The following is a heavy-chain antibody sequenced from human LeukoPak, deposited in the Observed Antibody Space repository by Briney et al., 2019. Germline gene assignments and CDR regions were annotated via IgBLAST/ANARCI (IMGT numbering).Heavy chain of an antibody. CDR3: ARLGSSTWQFDY. V-gene: IGHV4-39*02. CDR2: IYYSGST. D-gene: IGHD6-13*01. J-gene: IGHJ4*02. Sequence: KPSETLSLTCSVSGGSTSSTSYFWGWIRQPPGKGLEWIGSIYYSGSTYYNPSLKSRVTISVDTSKTHFSLKLGSVTAADTAVYYCARLGSSTWQFDYWGQGTLVTVSS. CDR1: GGSTSSTSYF.